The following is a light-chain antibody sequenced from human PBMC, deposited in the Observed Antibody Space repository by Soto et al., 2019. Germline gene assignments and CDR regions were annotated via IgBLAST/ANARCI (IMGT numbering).Light chain of an antibody. CDR3: QQYSSLPLT. CDR1: QSVSSN. V-gene: IGKV3-20*01. J-gene: IGKJ4*01. CDR2: GAS. Sequence: EIERRQAPSRLSVSPGERPTLYCRAGQSVSSNLAWYQQKPGQAPRPLIYGASSRATGIPDRFSGGGSGTDFTLTISRLEPEDFEVYYCQQYSSLPLTFGGGTKVDIK.